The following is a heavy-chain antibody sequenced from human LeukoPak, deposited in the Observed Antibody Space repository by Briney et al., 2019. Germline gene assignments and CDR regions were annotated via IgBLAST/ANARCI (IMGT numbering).Heavy chain of an antibody. CDR2: MNPNSGNT. CDR3: ARGLAEWEQNDAFDI. J-gene: IGHJ3*02. V-gene: IGHV1-8*01. D-gene: IGHD1-26*01. CDR1: GYTFTSFD. Sequence: ASVKVSCKASGYTFTSFDINWVRQATGQGLEWMGWMNPNSGNTGYAQNFQGRVTMTRNNSISTAYMEVSSLRSEDSAVYYCARGLAEWEQNDAFDIRGQGTMVTVSS.